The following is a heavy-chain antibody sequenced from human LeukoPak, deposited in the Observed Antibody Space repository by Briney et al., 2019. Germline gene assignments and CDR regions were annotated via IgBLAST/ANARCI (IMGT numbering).Heavy chain of an antibody. V-gene: IGHV3-66*01. CDR3: AREPPRARSGATSGDY. CDR1: GFTVSSNY. CDR2: IYSGGST. D-gene: IGHD1-26*01. Sequence: GGSLRLSCAASGFTVSSNYMSWVRQAPGKGLEWVSVIYSGGSTYYADSVKGRFTISRDNSKNTLYLQMNSLRAEDTAVYYCAREPPRARSGATSGDYWGQGTLVTVSS. J-gene: IGHJ4*02.